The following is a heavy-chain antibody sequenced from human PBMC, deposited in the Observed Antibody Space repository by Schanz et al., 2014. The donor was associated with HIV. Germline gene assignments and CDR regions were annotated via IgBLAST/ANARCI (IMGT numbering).Heavy chain of an antibody. CDR1: GFTFSSHN. V-gene: IGHV3-21*01. J-gene: IGHJ6*02. Sequence: EVQLLESGGGLVQPGGSLRLSCAASGFTFSSHNINWVRQAPGKGLAWVSSISTGSSYIYYADSVKGRFTISRDNAKNSLYLQMNSLRAEDTAVYYCARSSDYYYAMDVWGQGTTVTVSS. CDR2: ISTGSSYI. CDR3: ARSSDYYYAMDV.